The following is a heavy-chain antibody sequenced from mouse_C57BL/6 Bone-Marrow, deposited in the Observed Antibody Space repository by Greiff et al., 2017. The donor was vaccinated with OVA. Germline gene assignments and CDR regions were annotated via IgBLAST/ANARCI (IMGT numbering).Heavy chain of an antibody. V-gene: IGHV1-81*01. J-gene: IGHJ1*03. CDR2: ICPRNGNT. CDR1: GYTLTSYG. Sequence: VLLQQSGAELVRPGASVKLSCKASGYTLTSYGISWVKQRTGQGLEWIGEICPRNGNTNYNDKFKGKATLTADKASSTAYMQLSSLTSEDSAVSFCALTQYCDVWGTGTTVTVSS. CDR3: ALTQYCDV.